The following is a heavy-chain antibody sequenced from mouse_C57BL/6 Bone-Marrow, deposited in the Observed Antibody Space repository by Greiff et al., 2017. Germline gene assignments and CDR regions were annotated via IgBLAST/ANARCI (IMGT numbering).Heavy chain of an antibody. V-gene: IGHV14-4*01. Sequence: EVQRVESGAELVRPGASVKLSCTASGFNIKDDYMHWVKQRPEQGLEWIGWIDPENGDTEYASKFQGKATITADTSSNTAYLQLSSLTSEDTAVYYCITSTMITSMDYWGQGTSVTVSS. CDR2: IDPENGDT. J-gene: IGHJ4*01. D-gene: IGHD2-4*01. CDR3: ITSTMITSMDY. CDR1: GFNIKDDY.